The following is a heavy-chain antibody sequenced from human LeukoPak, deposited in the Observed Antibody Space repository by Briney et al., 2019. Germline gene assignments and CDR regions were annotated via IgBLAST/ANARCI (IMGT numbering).Heavy chain of an antibody. CDR3: ARDGIAATGLTFDY. V-gene: IGHV4-30-4*01. CDR1: GGSISSDNYY. Sequence: SQTLSLTCTVSGGSISSDNYYWSWIRHHPRRGLEWIGYIYYNGATYYNPSLQSRVTISIDPSNNQCSLKLSSVTAADTAVYYCARDGIAATGLTFDYWGQGTLVTVST. J-gene: IGHJ4*02. CDR2: IYYNGAT. D-gene: IGHD6-13*01.